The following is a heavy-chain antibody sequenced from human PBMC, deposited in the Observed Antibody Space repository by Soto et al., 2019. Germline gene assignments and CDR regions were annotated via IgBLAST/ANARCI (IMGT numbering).Heavy chain of an antibody. D-gene: IGHD2-15*01. Sequence: GASVKVSCKVSGYTLTELSMHWVRQAPGKGLEWMGGFDPEDGETIYAQKFQGRVTMTEDTSTDTAYMELSSLRSEDTAVYYCATGGYYCSGGSCYDYWGQGTLVTVSS. J-gene: IGHJ4*02. CDR1: GYTLTELS. V-gene: IGHV1-24*01. CDR2: FDPEDGET. CDR3: ATGGYYCSGGSCYDY.